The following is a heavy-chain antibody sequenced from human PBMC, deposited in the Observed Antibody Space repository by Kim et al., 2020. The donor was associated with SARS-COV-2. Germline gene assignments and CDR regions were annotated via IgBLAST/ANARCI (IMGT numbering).Heavy chain of an antibody. CDR2: INHSGST. D-gene: IGHD3-9*01. CDR1: GGSFSGYY. V-gene: IGHV4-34*01. J-gene: IGHJ6*02. CDR3: ARVHFDWLAIYYYYGMDV. Sequence: SETLSLTCAVYGGSFSGYYWSWIRQPPGKGLEWIGEINHSGSTNYNPSLKSRVTISVDTSKNQFSLKLSSVTAADTAMYYCARVHFDWLAIYYYYGMDVWGQGTTVTVSS.